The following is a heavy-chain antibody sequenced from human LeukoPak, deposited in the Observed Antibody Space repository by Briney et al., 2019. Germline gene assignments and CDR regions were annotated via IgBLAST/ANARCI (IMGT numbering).Heavy chain of an antibody. J-gene: IGHJ4*02. CDR3: ARRTYFYDSSGYYFDY. CDR1: GGSISSYY. Sequence: SETLSLTCTVSGGSISSYYWSWIRQPPGKGLECIGYIYYSGSTNYNPSLKSRVTMSVDPSKNQFSLKLSSVTAADTAVYYCARRTYFYDSSGYYFDYWGQGTLVTVSS. D-gene: IGHD3-22*01. CDR2: IYYSGST. V-gene: IGHV4-59*01.